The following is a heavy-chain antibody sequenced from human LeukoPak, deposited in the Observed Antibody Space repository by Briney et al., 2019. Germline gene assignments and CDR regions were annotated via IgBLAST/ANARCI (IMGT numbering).Heavy chain of an antibody. V-gene: IGHV3-48*04. J-gene: IGHJ3*02. CDR2: ISSSSSTV. D-gene: IGHD2-8*01. CDR3: VRDSYYAFDI. Sequence: GGSLRLSCAASGFIFSTSTMNWVRQASGKGLEWVSYISSSSSTVFHADSVKGRFTISRDNAKSSLFLHMNSLRAEDTAIYYCVRDSYYAFDIWGQGTVVAVSS. CDR1: GFIFSTST.